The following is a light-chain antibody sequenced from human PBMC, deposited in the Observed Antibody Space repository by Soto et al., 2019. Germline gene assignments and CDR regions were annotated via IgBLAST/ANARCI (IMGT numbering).Light chain of an antibody. CDR3: QQRSNWLT. CDR2: DAT. CDR1: QSVTWY. J-gene: IGKJ4*01. V-gene: IGKV3-11*01. Sequence: EIVLTQSPATLSLSPGERATLSCRASQSVTWYLAWYQQKPGQAPRLLIYDATNRATGIPARFSGSGSGTDFTLTSSSLEPEDFAVYYCQQRSNWLTFGGGTKVDI.